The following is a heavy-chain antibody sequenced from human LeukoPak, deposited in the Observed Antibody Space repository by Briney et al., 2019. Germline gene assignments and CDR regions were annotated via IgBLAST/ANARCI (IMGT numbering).Heavy chain of an antibody. CDR1: GFTVSNNY. CDR2: IYSGGDT. J-gene: IGHJ4*02. Sequence: PGGSLRLSCAASGFTVSNNYMSWVRQAPGKGLEWVSVIYSGGDTYYADSVKGRFTISRDNSKNTLYLQMNSLRAEDTAVYYCARDHPYYHDNWGQGTLVTVSS. V-gene: IGHV3-53*01. CDR3: ARDHPYYHDN. D-gene: IGHD3-22*01.